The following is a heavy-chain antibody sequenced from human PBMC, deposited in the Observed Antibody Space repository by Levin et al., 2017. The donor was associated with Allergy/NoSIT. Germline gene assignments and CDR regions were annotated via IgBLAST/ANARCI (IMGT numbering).Heavy chain of an antibody. J-gene: IGHJ4*02. V-gene: IGHV4-39*01. Sequence: SQTLSLTCTVSGGSISSSSYYWGWIRQPPGKGLEWIGSIYYSRSTYYNPSLKSRVTISVDTSKNQFSLKLSSVTAADTAVYYCARNPRLRGDYAGGFFDYWGQGTLVTVSS. CDR1: GGSISSSSYY. CDR2: IYYSRST. CDR3: ARNPRLRGDYAGGFFDY. D-gene: IGHD4-17*01.